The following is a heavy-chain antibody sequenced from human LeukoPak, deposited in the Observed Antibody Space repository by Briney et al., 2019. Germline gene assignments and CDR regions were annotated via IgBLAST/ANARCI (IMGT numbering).Heavy chain of an antibody. CDR3: ATDIGYSYGADHF. J-gene: IGHJ4*02. CDR2: ISGSGGST. Sequence: GGSLRLSCEASRFSFSNSAMSWVRQAPGKGLEWVSVISGSGGSTYYADSVKGRFTISRDNSKNTLFLQMHSLRDEETAVYYCATDIGYSYGADHFWGGGPRVTVSS. V-gene: IGHV3-23*01. CDR1: RFSFSNSA. D-gene: IGHD5-12*01.